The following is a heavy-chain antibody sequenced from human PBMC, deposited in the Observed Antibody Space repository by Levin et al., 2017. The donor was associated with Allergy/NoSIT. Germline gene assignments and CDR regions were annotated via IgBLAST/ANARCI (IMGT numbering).Heavy chain of an antibody. CDR3: ARESVGSGSYGDFDY. CDR2: ISYDGSNK. Sequence: GGSLRLSCAASGFTFSSYAMHWVRQAPGKGLEWVAVISYDGSNKYYADSVKGRFTISRDNSKNTLYLQMNSLRAEDTAVYYCARESVGSGSYGDFDYWGQGTLVTVSS. CDR1: GFTFSSYA. D-gene: IGHD1-26*01. J-gene: IGHJ4*02. V-gene: IGHV3-30*04.